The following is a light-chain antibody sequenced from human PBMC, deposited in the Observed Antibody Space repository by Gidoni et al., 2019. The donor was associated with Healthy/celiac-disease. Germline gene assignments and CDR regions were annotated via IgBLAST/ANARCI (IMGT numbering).Light chain of an antibody. J-gene: IGKJ4*01. Sequence: EIVLTQSPATLSLSPGERATLSCRASQSVSSYLAWYQQKPGQAPRLLIYDASNRAIGIPARFSGSGSGTDFTLTISSLEPEDFAVYYCQQRSKSDPLTFGGGTKVEIK. CDR3: QQRSKSDPLT. CDR2: DAS. V-gene: IGKV3-11*01. CDR1: QSVSSY.